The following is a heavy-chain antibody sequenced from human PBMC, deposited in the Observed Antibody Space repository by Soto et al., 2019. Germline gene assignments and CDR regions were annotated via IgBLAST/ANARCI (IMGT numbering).Heavy chain of an antibody. V-gene: IGHV3-66*01. D-gene: IGHD3-10*01. CDR3: ARRGSLLWFGELFSTDYYGMDV. CDR2: IYSGGST. CDR1: GFTVSSNY. J-gene: IGHJ6*02. Sequence: GGSLRLSCAASGFTVSSNYMSWVRQAPGKGLEWVSVIYSGGSTYYADSVKGRFTISRDNSKNTLYLQMNSLRAEDTAVYYCARRGSLLWFGELFSTDYYGMDVWGQGT.